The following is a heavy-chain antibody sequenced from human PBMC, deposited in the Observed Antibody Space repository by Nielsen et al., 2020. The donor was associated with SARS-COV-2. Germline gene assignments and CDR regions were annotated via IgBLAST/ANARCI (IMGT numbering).Heavy chain of an antibody. D-gene: IGHD1-1*01. J-gene: IGHJ6*02. CDR1: GGTFSSYA. CDR3: ARVAERTGTTFFYYHNLAV. Sequence: SVKVSCKASGGTFSSYAISWVRQAPGQGLEWMGGLNPVFGAANYAQKFQSRVTITADESTSTAYLRLTNLRSDDTAVYYCARVAERTGTTFFYYHNLAVWGPGTTVIVSS. CDR2: LNPVFGAA. V-gene: IGHV1-69*13.